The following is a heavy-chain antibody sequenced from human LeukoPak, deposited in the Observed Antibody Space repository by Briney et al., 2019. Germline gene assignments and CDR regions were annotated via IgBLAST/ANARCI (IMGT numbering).Heavy chain of an antibody. J-gene: IGHJ1*01. CDR3: AKDSDPDIAVAGIAYQH. CDR2: ISGSGGST. Sequence: GGSLRLSCAASGFTFSSYAMSWVRQAPGKGLEWVSAISGSGGSTYYADSVKGRFTISRDNSKNTLYLQMNSLGAEDTAVYYCAKDSDPDIAVAGIAYQHWGQGTLVTVSS. D-gene: IGHD6-19*01. CDR1: GFTFSSYA. V-gene: IGHV3-23*01.